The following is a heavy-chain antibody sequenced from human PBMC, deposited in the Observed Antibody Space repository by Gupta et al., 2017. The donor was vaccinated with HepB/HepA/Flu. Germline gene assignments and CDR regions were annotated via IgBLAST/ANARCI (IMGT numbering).Heavy chain of an antibody. D-gene: IGHD3-3*01. J-gene: IGHJ5*02. CDR2: INHSGST. Sequence: QVQLQQWGAGLLKPSETLSLTCAVYGGSFSGYYWSWIRQPPGKGLEWIGEINHSGSTNYNPSLKSRVTISVDTSKNQFSLKLSSVTAADTAVYYCASYYDFWSGLRFDPWGQGTLVTVYS. V-gene: IGHV4-34*01. CDR3: ASYYDFWSGLRFDP. CDR1: GGSFSGYY.